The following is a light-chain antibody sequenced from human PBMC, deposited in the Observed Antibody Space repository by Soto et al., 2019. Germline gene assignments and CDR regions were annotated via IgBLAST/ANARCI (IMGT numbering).Light chain of an antibody. CDR2: GNS. CDR3: QSYDSSLSGWV. Sequence: QAVVTQPPSVSGAPGQRVTISCTGSSSNIGAGYDGHWYQQLPGTAPKLLSYGNSNRPSGVPDRFSGSKSGTSASLAITGLQAEDEADYYCQSYDSSLSGWVFGGGTKLTVL. J-gene: IGLJ3*02. V-gene: IGLV1-40*01. CDR1: SSNIGAGYD.